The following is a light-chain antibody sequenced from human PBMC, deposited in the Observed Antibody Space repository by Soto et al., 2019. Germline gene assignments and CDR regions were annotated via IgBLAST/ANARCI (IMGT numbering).Light chain of an antibody. J-gene: IGKJ1*01. CDR2: AAS. Sequence: DIQMTQSPSSLSASVGDRVIITCRASQSINSYLNWYQQKPGKAPNLLMYAASSLRSGVQSRFSDSGSGTEFTLTITSLQSEDFATYYCQQSYNNPWTFGQGTKVEIK. CDR1: QSINSY. V-gene: IGKV1-39*01. CDR3: QQSYNNPWT.